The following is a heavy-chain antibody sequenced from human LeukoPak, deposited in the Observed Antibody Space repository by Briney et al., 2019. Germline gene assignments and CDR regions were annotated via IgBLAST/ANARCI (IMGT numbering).Heavy chain of an antibody. V-gene: IGHV1-18*04. CDR1: GYIFSSDN. CDR2: VGTYTGNI. J-gene: IGHJ5*01. CDR3: ARGSDWFDS. Sequence: ASVKVSCKTSGYIFSSDNINWVRQAPGQGLEWMGWVGTYTGNINYAQKFQGRVTMTTDTSTNTANMELRSLRSDDTAVYYGARGSDWFDSWGQGTLVTVSS.